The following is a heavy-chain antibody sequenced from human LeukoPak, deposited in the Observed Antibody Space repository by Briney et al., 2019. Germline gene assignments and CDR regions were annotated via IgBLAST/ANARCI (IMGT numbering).Heavy chain of an antibody. CDR2: IYPGDSDT. CDR1: GYSFTTYW. Sequence: GESQKISCKGSGYSFTTYWIAWVRQMPGKGLEWMGIIYPGDSDTRYSPSFQGQVTFSADKSINTAYLQWSSLKASDTAMYYCARPPDTGTRSAFDIWGQGTMVIVSS. V-gene: IGHV5-51*01. J-gene: IGHJ3*02. CDR3: ARPPDTGTRSAFDI. D-gene: IGHD1-7*01.